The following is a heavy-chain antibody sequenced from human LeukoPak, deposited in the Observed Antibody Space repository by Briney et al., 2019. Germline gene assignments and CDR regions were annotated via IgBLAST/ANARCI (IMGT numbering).Heavy chain of an antibody. CDR3: ARPTPPNYYGSGSYGPHFDY. CDR1: GGSFSGYY. D-gene: IGHD3-10*01. J-gene: IGHJ4*02. CDR2: INHSGST. Sequence: SETLSLTCAVYGGSFSGYYWSWIRQPPGKGLGWIGEINHSGSTNYNPSLKSRVTISVDTSKNQFSLKLSSVTAADTAVYYCARPTPPNYYGSGSYGPHFDYWGQGTLVTVSS. V-gene: IGHV4-34*01.